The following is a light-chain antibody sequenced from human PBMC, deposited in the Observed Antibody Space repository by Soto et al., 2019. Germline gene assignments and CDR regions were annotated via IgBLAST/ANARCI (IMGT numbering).Light chain of an antibody. Sequence: SYELTQPPSVSVAPGKTATITCGGDRIGSQSVHWYQQKPGQAPVLVIYNDSDRPSGIPERLSGSNSGNSATLTISRVEAGDEAVYYCQVWDNSSDQVVFGGGTQLTVL. V-gene: IGLV3-21*04. CDR1: RIGSQS. J-gene: IGLJ2*01. CDR3: QVWDNSSDQVV. CDR2: NDS.